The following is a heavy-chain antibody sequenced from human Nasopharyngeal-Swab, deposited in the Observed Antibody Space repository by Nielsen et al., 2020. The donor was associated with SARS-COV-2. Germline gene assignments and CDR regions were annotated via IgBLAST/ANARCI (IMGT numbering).Heavy chain of an antibody. CDR3: AREDTAMGEIFDY. V-gene: IGHV4-34*01. D-gene: IGHD5-18*01. Sequence: GSLRLSCAVYGWSFSGYYWSWIRQPPGKGLEWIGEINHSGSSNYNPSLKSRVTISVDTSKNQFSLKLSSVTAADTAVYYCAREDTAMGEIFDYWGQGTLVTVSS. J-gene: IGHJ4*02. CDR1: GWSFSGYY. CDR2: INHSGSS.